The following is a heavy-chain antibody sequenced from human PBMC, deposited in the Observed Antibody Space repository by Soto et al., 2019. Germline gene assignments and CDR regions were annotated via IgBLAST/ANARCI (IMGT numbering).Heavy chain of an antibody. J-gene: IGHJ4*03. CDR2: IYYSGST. V-gene: IGHV4-30-4*01. D-gene: IGHD7-27*01. CDR1: GGSISSGDYY. Sequence: PSETLSLTCTVSGGSISSGDYYWSWIRQPPGKGLEWIGYIYYSGSTYYNPSLKSRVTISVDTSKNQFSLKLSSVTAADTAVYYCARIQTGTGSFDYWGQGTMVTVSS. CDR3: ARIQTGTGSFDY.